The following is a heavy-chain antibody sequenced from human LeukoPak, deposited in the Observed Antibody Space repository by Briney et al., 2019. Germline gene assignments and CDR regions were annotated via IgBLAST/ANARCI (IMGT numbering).Heavy chain of an antibody. CDR1: GFTFNNYG. Sequence: GGSLRLSCGASGFTFNNYGMNWVRQAPGKGLEWVSAISGSGGSTYYADSVKGRFTISRDNSKNTLYLQMNSLRAEDTAVYYCAKDTIFGVVPHAFDIWGQGTMVTVSS. CDR3: AKDTIFGVVPHAFDI. CDR2: ISGSGGST. D-gene: IGHD3-3*01. J-gene: IGHJ3*02. V-gene: IGHV3-23*01.